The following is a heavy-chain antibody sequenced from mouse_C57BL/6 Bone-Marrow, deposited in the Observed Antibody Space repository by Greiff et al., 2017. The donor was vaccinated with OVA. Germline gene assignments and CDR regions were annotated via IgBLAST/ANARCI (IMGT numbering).Heavy chain of an antibody. Sequence: QVQLQQSGAELVRPGTSVKVSCKASGYTFTSYWMHWVKQRPGQGLEWIGVIDPSDSYTNYNQKFKGKATLTVDTSSSTAYMQLSSLTSEDSAVYYCARSPTVVARYFDYWGQGTTLTVSS. CDR3: ARSPTVVARYFDY. J-gene: IGHJ2*01. CDR1: GYTFTSYW. D-gene: IGHD1-1*01. CDR2: IDPSDSYT. V-gene: IGHV1-59*01.